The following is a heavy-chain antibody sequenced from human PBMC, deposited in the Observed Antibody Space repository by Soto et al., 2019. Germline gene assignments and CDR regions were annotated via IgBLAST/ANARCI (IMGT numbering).Heavy chain of an antibody. CDR3: SYCAVGKICAG. V-gene: IGHV3-72*01. CDR2: ARNRAGSYTT. Sequence: GGSLRLSCVASGFSFSDPHMHWVRQAPGKGLEWVGRARNRAGSYTTEYAASVKGRFTISRDDSKNTPYLQMNSLKTEDTAVYYGSYCAVGKICAGWGQGTLVTVSS. CDR1: GFSFSDPH. J-gene: IGHJ4*02. D-gene: IGHD2-8*02.